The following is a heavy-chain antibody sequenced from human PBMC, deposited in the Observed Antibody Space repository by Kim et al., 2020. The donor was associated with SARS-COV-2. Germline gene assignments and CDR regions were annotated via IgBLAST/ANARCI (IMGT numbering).Heavy chain of an antibody. J-gene: IGHJ4*02. CDR1: GFTFSSYW. V-gene: IGHV3-74*01. CDR3: GRADRECPGAECTPHPVGY. Sequence: GGSLRLSCAASGFTFSSYWMHWVRQAPGKGPIYVSRINSAGSSTHYADSVKGRFTISRDNAKNTLYLQMNSLRAEDTAVYYCGRADRECPGAECTPHPVGYWGQGTPVTVSS. D-gene: IGHD2-8*02. CDR2: INSAGSST.